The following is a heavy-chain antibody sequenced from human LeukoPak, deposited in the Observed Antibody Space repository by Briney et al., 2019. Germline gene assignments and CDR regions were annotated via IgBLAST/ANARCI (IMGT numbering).Heavy chain of an antibody. V-gene: IGHV1-46*01. CDR1: GYTFTNYY. CDR3: ARHDLPGSSPFDY. CDR2: INLGDGTT. D-gene: IGHD2-15*01. J-gene: IGHJ4*02. Sequence: ASVKVSCKTSGYTFTNYYMHWVRQAPGQGLEWMGIINLGDGTTSYAQKFQGRVTMTRDTSTGTVYMELSSLRSDDTDTAVYYCARHDLPGSSPFDYWGQGTLVTVSS.